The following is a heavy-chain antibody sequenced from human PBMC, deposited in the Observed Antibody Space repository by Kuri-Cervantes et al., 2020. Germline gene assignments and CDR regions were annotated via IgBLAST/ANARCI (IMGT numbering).Heavy chain of an antibody. CDR2: IIPIFGTA. CDR1: GGTFSSYA. D-gene: IGHD1-26*01. J-gene: IGHJ6*03. Sequence: SVKVSCKASGGTFSSYAVSWVRQAPGQGLEWMGGIIPIFGTANYAQKFQGRVTITADKSTSTAYMELSSLRSEDTAVYYCARVSGLPNHKYYYHYYMDVWGKGTTVTVSS. CDR3: ARVSGLPNHKYYYHYYMDV. V-gene: IGHV1-69*06.